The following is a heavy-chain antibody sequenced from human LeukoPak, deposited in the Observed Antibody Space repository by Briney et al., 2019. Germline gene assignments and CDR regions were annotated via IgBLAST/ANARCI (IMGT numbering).Heavy chain of an antibody. CDR3: ARDELRYFDWLLSFDY. CDR1: GYTFTSYA. CDR2: INAGNGNT. Sequence: ASVKVSCKASGYTFTSYAMHWVRQAPGQRLEWMGWINAGNGNTKYSQKFQGRVTITRDTSTSTAYMELRSLRSDDTAVYYCARDELRYFDWLLSFDYWGQGTLVTVSS. D-gene: IGHD3-9*01. V-gene: IGHV1-3*01. J-gene: IGHJ4*02.